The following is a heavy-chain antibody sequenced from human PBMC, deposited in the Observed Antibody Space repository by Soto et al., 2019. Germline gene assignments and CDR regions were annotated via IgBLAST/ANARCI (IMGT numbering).Heavy chain of an antibody. J-gene: IGHJ4*02. CDR1: GFTFSSYS. CDR2: ISSSSSTI. V-gene: IGHV3-48*02. D-gene: IGHD4-17*01. Sequence: GGSLRLSCAASGFTFSSYSMNWVRQAPGKGLEWVSYISSSSSTIYYADSVKGRFTISRDNAKNSLYLQMNSLRDEDTAVYYCARDDDMTTVTTFTDYWGQGTLVTVSS. CDR3: ARDDDMTTVTTFTDY.